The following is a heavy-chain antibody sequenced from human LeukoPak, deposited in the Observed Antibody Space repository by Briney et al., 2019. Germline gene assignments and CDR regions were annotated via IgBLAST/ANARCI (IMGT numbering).Heavy chain of an antibody. J-gene: IGHJ4*01. V-gene: IGHV4-59*08. Sequence: SEALSLTCTVSGASINNNFWTWIRQPPGKGLEWIGYIYSSGSANYNPSLKSRVIISGDTSKNQISLNLTSVTAADTAVYFCARHRNYYDTWGHGTLVTVSS. D-gene: IGHD3-22*01. CDR1: GASINNNF. CDR3: ARHRNYYDT. CDR2: IYSSGSA.